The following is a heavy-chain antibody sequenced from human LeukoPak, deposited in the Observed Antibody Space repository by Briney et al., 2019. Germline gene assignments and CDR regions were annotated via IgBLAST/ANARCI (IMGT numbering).Heavy chain of an antibody. J-gene: IGHJ1*01. Sequence: GGSLRLSCAASGFTFSNYNMNWVRQAPGKGLEWVSYIRSSSTTIFYRDSVKGRFTISRDNAKNSLYVQMNSLRAEDTAVYYCARDPKFYYESSGYPEYFHHWGQGTLVTVSS. D-gene: IGHD3-22*01. CDR2: IRSSSTTI. CDR3: ARDPKFYYESSGYPEYFHH. CDR1: GFTFSNYN. V-gene: IGHV3-48*04.